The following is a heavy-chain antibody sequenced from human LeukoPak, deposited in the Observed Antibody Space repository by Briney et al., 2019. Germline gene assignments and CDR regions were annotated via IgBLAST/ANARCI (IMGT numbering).Heavy chain of an antibody. D-gene: IGHD1-26*01. J-gene: IGHJ4*02. Sequence: GASVKVSCKVSGYTLTELSMHWVRQAPGRGLEWMGGFDPEDGETIYAQKFQGRVTMTEDTSTDTAYMELSSLRSEDTAVYYCATGSVGATYFDYWGQGTLVTVSS. CDR3: ATGSVGATYFDY. CDR2: FDPEDGET. V-gene: IGHV1-24*01. CDR1: GYTLTELS.